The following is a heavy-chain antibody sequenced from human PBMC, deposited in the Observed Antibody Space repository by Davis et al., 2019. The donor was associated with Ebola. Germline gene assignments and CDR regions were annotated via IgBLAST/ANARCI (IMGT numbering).Heavy chain of an antibody. CDR3: ARTDSFRAFDI. V-gene: IGHV1-2*04. D-gene: IGHD2-15*01. Sequence: AASVKVSCKASGYTFTGYYMHWVRQAPGQGLEWMGWINPNSGGTNYAQKFQGWVTMTRDTSISTAYMELSRLRSDDTAVYYCARTDSFRAFDIWGQGTMVTVSS. CDR1: GYTFTGYY. J-gene: IGHJ3*02. CDR2: INPNSGGT.